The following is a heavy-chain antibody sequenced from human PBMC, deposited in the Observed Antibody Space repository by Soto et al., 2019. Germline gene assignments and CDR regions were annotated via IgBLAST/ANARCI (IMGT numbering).Heavy chain of an antibody. CDR1: GYTFASYG. Sequence: ASVKGSCKTSGYTFASYGISWVRQAPGQGLEWMGWISVENGNTKYEQRFQGRVTMTTDTSTSIAYMELRSLRSDDTGVYYCARDFGPLLTSSPDYRMDVWGQGTTVTVSS. CDR2: ISVENGNT. D-gene: IGHD2-2*01. CDR3: ARDFGPLLTSSPDYRMDV. J-gene: IGHJ6*02. V-gene: IGHV1-18*01.